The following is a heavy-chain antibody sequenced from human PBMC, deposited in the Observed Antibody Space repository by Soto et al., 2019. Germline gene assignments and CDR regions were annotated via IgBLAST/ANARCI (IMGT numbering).Heavy chain of an antibody. CDR2: VSNSGDTT. J-gene: IGHJ4*02. V-gene: IGHV3-23*01. D-gene: IGHD3-3*01. CDR1: GLTFSDYA. Sequence: EVNLFESGGGLVQTGGSLRLSCATSGLTFSDYAMSWVRQAPGKGLEWVSAVSNSGDTTYYADSVKGRFTISRDNSNNTLYLQMNSLRAEDTAVYYCANRRAVGEWARKSTEWYYFDYWGQGTLVTVSS. CDR3: ANRRAVGEWARKSTEWYYFDY.